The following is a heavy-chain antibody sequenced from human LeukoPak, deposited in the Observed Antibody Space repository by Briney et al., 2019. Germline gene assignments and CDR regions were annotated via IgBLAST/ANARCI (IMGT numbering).Heavy chain of an antibody. CDR3: ARDLSGVVGAD. Sequence: GGSLRLSCAASGFTFSNYWMSWVRQAPGKGLEWVANIKQDGSEKYYVDSVKGRFTISRDNAKNSLYLQMNSLRAEDTAVYYCARDLSGVVGADWGQGTLVTVSS. J-gene: IGHJ4*02. CDR1: GFTFSNYW. CDR2: IKQDGSEK. V-gene: IGHV3-7*01. D-gene: IGHD1-26*01.